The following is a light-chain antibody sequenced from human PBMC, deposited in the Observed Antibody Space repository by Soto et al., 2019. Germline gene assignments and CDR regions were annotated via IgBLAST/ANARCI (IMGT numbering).Light chain of an antibody. CDR2: KSS. V-gene: IGKV1-5*03. CDR3: QPYNSYSQA. Sequence: DIQMTQSPSTRSGSVGDRFTITCLATQTISSWLAWYQQKPVKAPKLLIYKSSTLKSGVTSRFSGSGSGTEFTLTISSLQPDDFATYYCQPYNSYSQAFGPGTKVEIK. J-gene: IGKJ1*01. CDR1: QTISSW.